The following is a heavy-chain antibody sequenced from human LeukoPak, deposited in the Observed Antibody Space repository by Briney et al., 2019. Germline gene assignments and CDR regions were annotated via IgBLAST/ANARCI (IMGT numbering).Heavy chain of an antibody. V-gene: IGHV3-23*01. Sequence: GGSLRLSCAASGFTFSTYTMYWVRHPPGKRLEWVSIIGSSGGGIHYADSVKGRFTISRDNSKNTLYLQMNSLRAEDTAVYYCARDPYYGPKKEYYYYGMDVWGQGTTVTVSS. CDR3: ARDPYYGPKKEYYYYGMDV. CDR1: GFTFSTYT. D-gene: IGHD3-10*01. J-gene: IGHJ6*02. CDR2: IGSSGGGI.